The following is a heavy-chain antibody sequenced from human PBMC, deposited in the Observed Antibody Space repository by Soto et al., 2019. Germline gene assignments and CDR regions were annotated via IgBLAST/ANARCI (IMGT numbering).Heavy chain of an antibody. D-gene: IGHD4-4*01. CDR1: GFSFGKYS. J-gene: IGHJ5*02. V-gene: IGHV3-48*01. Sequence: GESLRLPCQPSGFSFGKYSMNWLRQAPGKGLEWVSYISSSSRTTYYADSVKGRFTISRDNSKNTLYLQMNSLRVEGTAVYYCARSGGNYWFDLWAQGT. CDR2: ISSSSRTT. CDR3: ARSGGNYWFDL.